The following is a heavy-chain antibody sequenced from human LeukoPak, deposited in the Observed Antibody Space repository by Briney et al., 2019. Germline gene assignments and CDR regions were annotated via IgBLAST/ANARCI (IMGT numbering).Heavy chain of an antibody. D-gene: IGHD3-9*01. CDR2: INPNSGGT. J-gene: IGHJ3*02. V-gene: IGHV1-2*06. Sequence: ASVKVSCKASGYTFTGYYMHWVRQAPGQGLEWMGRINPNSGGTNYAQKFQDRVTMTRDTSITTAYMDMSRLRSEDTAVYYCARELQYYDILTSLGAFDIWGQGTMVTVSS. CDR3: ARELQYYDILTSLGAFDI. CDR1: GYTFTGYY.